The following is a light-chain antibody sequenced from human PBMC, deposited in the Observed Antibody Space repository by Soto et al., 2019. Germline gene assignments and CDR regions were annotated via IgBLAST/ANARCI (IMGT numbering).Light chain of an antibody. J-gene: IGKJ1*01. V-gene: IGKV1-27*01. CDR2: AAS. CDR3: QNYNGAPWT. CDR1: QGISNY. Sequence: DIQMTQSPSSLSASVGDRVTITCRASQGISNYLVWYQQKQGKVPKLLIYAASTLHSGVPTRFSGSESGTDFTLTISSLQPEDVANYYCQNYNGAPWTVGQGTKVEIK.